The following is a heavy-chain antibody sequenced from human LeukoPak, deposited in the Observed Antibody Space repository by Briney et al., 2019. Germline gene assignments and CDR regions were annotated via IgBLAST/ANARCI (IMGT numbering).Heavy chain of an antibody. D-gene: IGHD4-23*01. CDR2: FDPEDGET. CDR1: GYTLTELS. CDR3: ATDPKKLPHDALDI. V-gene: IGHV1-24*01. Sequence: GASVKVSCKVSGYTLTELSMHWVRQAPGKGLEWMGGFDPEDGETIYAQKFQGRVTMTEDTSTDTAYMELSSLRSEDTAVYYCATDPKKLPHDALDIWGQGTMVTVSS. J-gene: IGHJ3*02.